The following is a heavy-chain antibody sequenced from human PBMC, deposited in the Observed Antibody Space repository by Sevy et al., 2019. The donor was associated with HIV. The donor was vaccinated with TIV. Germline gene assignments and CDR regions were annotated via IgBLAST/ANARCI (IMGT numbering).Heavy chain of an antibody. J-gene: IGHJ4*02. CDR3: ARGNSGSFDY. CDR2: IKQDESEQ. Sequence: GGSLRLSCAASGFSFSNYWMHWVRQAPGKGLEWVANIKQDESEQYYVASVKGRFTISRDNAKNSLYLQMNSLRPEDTAVYYCARGNSGSFDYWGQGTLVIVSS. V-gene: IGHV3-7*04. CDR1: GFSFSNYW. D-gene: IGHD3-22*01.